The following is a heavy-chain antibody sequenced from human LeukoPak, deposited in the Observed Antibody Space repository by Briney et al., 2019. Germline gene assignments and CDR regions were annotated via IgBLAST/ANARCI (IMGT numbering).Heavy chain of an antibody. CDR3: ATQWLPIKGAFDI. J-gene: IGHJ3*02. D-gene: IGHD3-22*01. Sequence: GESLKISCKGAEYTFSSYWIGWVRQMPGKGLEWMGIIYPGDSDTRYSPSFQGQVTISADKSISTAYLQWSSLKASDTAMYYCATQWLPIKGAFDIWGQGTMVTVSS. CDR1: EYTFSSYW. CDR2: IYPGDSDT. V-gene: IGHV5-51*01.